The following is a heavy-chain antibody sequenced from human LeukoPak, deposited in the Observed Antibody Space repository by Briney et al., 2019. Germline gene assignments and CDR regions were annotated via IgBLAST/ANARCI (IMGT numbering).Heavy chain of an antibody. CDR1: GGSFSGYY. Sequence: SETLSLTCAVYGGSFSGYYWSWIRQPPGKGLEWIGEINHSGSTNYNPSLKSRVTISVDTSKKQFSLKLSSVTAADTAVYYCGGGLCSRWYGGRRIFRFDPWGQGTLATVSS. J-gene: IGHJ5*02. V-gene: IGHV4-34*01. D-gene: IGHD6-13*01. CDR3: GGGLCSRWYGGRRIFRFDP. CDR2: INHSGST.